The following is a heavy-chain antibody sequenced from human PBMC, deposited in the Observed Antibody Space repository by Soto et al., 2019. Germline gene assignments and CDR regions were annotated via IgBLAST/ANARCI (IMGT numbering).Heavy chain of an antibody. J-gene: IGHJ6*02. CDR1: GGFISSYY. CDR2: INYSGST. D-gene: IGHD6-13*01. V-gene: IGHV4-59*01. Sequence: SETLSLTCSVSGGFISSYYWSWVRQPPGKGLEWIGYINYSGSTSHNPSLKSRVTISVDKSKNQFSLNLSSVTAADTAMYYCARGGYSSSRYAMDVWGQGTTVTVSS. CDR3: ARGGYSSSRYAMDV.